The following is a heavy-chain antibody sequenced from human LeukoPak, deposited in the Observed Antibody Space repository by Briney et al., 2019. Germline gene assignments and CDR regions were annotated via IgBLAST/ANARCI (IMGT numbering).Heavy chain of an antibody. Sequence: ASVNVSCKASGYRFKTYGISWVRQAPGQGLEWMRWINAYSGNTDYTENLQGRVTMATDTSTATAFMELRSLRSDDTAVYYCVFGECSSTSCYPRRDYWGQGTLVTVSS. V-gene: IGHV1-18*01. CDR1: GYRFKTYG. J-gene: IGHJ4*02. D-gene: IGHD2-2*01. CDR2: INAYSGNT. CDR3: VFGECSSTSCYPRRDY.